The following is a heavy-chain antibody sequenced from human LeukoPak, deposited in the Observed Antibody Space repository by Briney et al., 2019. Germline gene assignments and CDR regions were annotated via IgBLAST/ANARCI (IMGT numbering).Heavy chain of an antibody. CDR2: IRYDGSNK. CDR1: GFTFSSYG. Sequence: GGSLRLSCAASGFTFSSYGMHWVRQAPGKGLEWVAFIRYDGSNKYYADSVKGRFTISRDNSKNTLYLQMSSLRAEDTAVYHCAKDRAYSSGWSREELDYWGQGTLVTVSS. CDR3: AKDRAYSSGWSREELDY. V-gene: IGHV3-30*02. D-gene: IGHD6-19*01. J-gene: IGHJ4*02.